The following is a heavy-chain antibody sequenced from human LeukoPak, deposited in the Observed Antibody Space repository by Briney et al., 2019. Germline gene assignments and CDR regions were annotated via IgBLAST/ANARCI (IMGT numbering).Heavy chain of an antibody. J-gene: IGHJ4*02. CDR1: GYTFTGYY. D-gene: IGHD2-15*01. Sequence: GASVKVSCKXSGYTFTGYYMHWVRQTPGQGLEWMGWINPNSGGTNYAQKFQGRVTMTRDTSISTAYMELSRLRSDDTAVYYCASLLGYCGGGDCLDYWGQGTLVTVSS. CDR2: INPNSGGT. V-gene: IGHV1-2*02. CDR3: ASLLGYCGGGDCLDY.